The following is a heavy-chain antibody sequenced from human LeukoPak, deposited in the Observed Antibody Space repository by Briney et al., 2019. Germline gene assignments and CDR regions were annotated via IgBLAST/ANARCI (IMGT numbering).Heavy chain of an antibody. V-gene: IGHV1-18*01. CDR2: ISTYNGNT. D-gene: IGHD1-1*01. Sequence: ASVKVSCKASGYTFTSYGISWVRQAPGQGLEWMGWISTYNGNTNYAQNLQGRVTMTTDTSTSTAYMELRSLRSDDTAVYYCARGSPSGTPPAYWGQGTLVTVSS. J-gene: IGHJ4*02. CDR1: GYTFTSYG. CDR3: ARGSPSGTPPAY.